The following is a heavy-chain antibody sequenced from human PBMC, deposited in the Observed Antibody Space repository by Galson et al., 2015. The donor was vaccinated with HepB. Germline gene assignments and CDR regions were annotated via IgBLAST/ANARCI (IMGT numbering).Heavy chain of an antibody. J-gene: IGHJ6*03. CDR1: GFTFSSYW. D-gene: IGHD3-3*01. Sequence: SLRLSCAASGFTFSSYWMSWVRQAPGKGLEWVANIKQDGSEKYYVDSVKGRFTISRDNAKNSLYLQMNSLRAEDTAVYYCARVGDWGITIFGADGYMDVWGKGTTVTVSS. CDR2: IKQDGSEK. V-gene: IGHV3-7*03. CDR3: ARVGDWGITIFGADGYMDV.